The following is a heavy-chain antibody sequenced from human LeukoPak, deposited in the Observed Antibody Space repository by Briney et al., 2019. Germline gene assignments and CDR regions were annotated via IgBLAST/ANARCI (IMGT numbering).Heavy chain of an antibody. Sequence: GASVKVSCKASGYTFTGYYMHWVRQAPGQGLEWMGWINPNSGGTNYAQKFQGRVTMTRDTSISTAYMELSRLRSDDTAVYYCARAVLRFGELFVNWFDPWGQGTLVTVSS. CDR3: ARAVLRFGELFVNWFDP. CDR2: INPNSGGT. D-gene: IGHD3-10*01. V-gene: IGHV1-2*02. J-gene: IGHJ5*02. CDR1: GYTFTGYY.